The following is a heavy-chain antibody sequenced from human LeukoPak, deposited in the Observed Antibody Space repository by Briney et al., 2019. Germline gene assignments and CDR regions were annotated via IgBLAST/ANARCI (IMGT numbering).Heavy chain of an antibody. CDR2: INTSGDKT. Sequence: GGSLRLSCSGSGFTFSSYAIHWVRQAPGKGPEYVSVINTSGDKTYYADSVKGRFTISRDNSKNTVSLQMSSLRAEDTAMYYRVKDLYKGDTSTWYYFDYWGQGTRVTVSS. CDR1: GFTFSSYA. V-gene: IGHV3-64D*06. J-gene: IGHJ4*02. D-gene: IGHD6-13*01. CDR3: VKDLYKGDTSTWYYFDY.